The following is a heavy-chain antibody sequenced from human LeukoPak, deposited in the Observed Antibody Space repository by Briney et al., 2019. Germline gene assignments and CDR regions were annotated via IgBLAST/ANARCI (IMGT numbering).Heavy chain of an antibody. D-gene: IGHD1-26*01. J-gene: IGHJ6*03. Sequence: SETLSLTCTVAGGSIRSSSYYWGWIRQPPGKGLEWIGSIYYSGSTYYNPALQSRVTISVDTSKKQFSLKLSSVTAADTAVYYCARVRGSSGSYEYYHYMDVWGKGTTVTISS. CDR3: ARVRGSSGSYEYYHYMDV. CDR1: GGSIRSSSYY. V-gene: IGHV4-39*07. CDR2: IYYSGST.